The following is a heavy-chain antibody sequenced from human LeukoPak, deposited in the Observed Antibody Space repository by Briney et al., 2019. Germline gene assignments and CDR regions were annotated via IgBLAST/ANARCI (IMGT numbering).Heavy chain of an antibody. Sequence: PGGSLRLSCAGSGFIFSNYGMHWVRQAPGKGLEWVAVVSFHGSLKYYAESVEGRFAISRDNFKNTLYLQMNSLRPEDTAVYFCARETGYYVSGSCSHWGQGTLVTVSS. D-gene: IGHD3-10*01. CDR3: ARETGYYVSGSCSH. V-gene: IGHV3-30*03. CDR2: VSFHGSLK. CDR1: GFIFSNYG. J-gene: IGHJ4*02.